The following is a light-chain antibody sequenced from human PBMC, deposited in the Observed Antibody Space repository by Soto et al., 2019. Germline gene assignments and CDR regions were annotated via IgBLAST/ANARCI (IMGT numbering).Light chain of an antibody. CDR3: QQSRSTPYT. CDR2: RAS. J-gene: IGKJ2*01. V-gene: IGKV1-5*03. CDR1: RDIGTW. Sequence: TQKTEAPSTLSTYLRDSVSITCLASRDIGTWLAWFQQKPGRAPNLLIYRASTLARGVPSRFSGSGSGTDFTLTICSLQPEDFATYYCQQSRSTPYTLGQGTKVDI.